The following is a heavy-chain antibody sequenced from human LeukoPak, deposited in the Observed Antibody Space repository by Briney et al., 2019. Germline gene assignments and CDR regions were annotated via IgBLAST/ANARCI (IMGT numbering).Heavy chain of an antibody. V-gene: IGHV4-59*08. CDR3: ARGRLGRQHASFFDS. D-gene: IGHD2-2*01. Sequence: SETLSLTCSVSDGSMGTYYWGWIWQPPGKRLEWIGYIYYSGSTTYNPSLKSRVTVSVDTSKNQFSLKLTSMTAADTAVYYCARGRLGRQHASFFDSWGHGTLVTVSS. CDR1: DGSMGTYY. J-gene: IGHJ4*01. CDR2: IYYSGST.